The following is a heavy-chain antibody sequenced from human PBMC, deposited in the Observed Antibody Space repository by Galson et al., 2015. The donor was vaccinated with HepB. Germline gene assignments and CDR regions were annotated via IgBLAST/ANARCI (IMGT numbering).Heavy chain of an antibody. V-gene: IGHV6-1*01. CDR1: GDSVSSASAT. Sequence: CAISGDSVSSASATWHWIRQSPSGGLEWQGKTYYRSKWSTNYAMSVKSRISINADTSKNQFSLQLKSVTPEDTAVYFCARGDIDLAAWGQGALVTISS. CDR2: TYYRSKWST. J-gene: IGHJ5*02. CDR3: ARGDIDLAA. D-gene: IGHD5-12*01.